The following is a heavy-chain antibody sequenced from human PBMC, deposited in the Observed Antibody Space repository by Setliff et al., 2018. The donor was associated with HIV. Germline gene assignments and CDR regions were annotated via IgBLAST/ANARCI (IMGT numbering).Heavy chain of an antibody. Sequence: GGSLRLSCAASGFSLSDYYMNWIRQAPGKGLEWVSAISGSGANTYYADSVKGRFTISRDNSKNTLYLQMNSLRAEDTAVYYCAKFFGGYGDYMGFDYWGQGTLVTAPQ. CDR3: AKFFGGYGDYMGFDY. CDR2: ISGSGANT. V-gene: IGHV3-23*01. D-gene: IGHD4-17*01. J-gene: IGHJ4*02. CDR1: GFSLSDYY.